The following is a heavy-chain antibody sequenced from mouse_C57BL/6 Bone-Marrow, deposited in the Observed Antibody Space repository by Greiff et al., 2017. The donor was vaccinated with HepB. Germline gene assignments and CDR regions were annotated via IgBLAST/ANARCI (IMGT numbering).Heavy chain of an antibody. V-gene: IGHV1-52*01. CDR2: IDPSDSDT. J-gene: IGHJ3*01. CDR3: ARESDGRTWFAY. Sequence: VQLQQPGAELVRPGSSVKLSCKASGYTFTSYWMQWVKQRPIQGLEWIGNIDPSDSDTNYNQKFKDKATLTVDKSSSKAYMQLSSLTSKDSAVYYCARESDGRTWFAYWGQGTLVTVSA. D-gene: IGHD1-1*01. CDR1: GYTFTSYW.